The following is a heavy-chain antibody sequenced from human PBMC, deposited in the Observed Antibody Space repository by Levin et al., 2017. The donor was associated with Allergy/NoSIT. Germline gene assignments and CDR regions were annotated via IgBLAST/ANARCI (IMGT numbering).Heavy chain of an antibody. V-gene: IGHV4-59*01. J-gene: IGHJ5*02. CDR3: ARLTGTSSSSWGWFDP. D-gene: IGHD6-6*01. CDR2: IYHSGST. CDR1: GDSISSSF. Sequence: SQTLSLTCTVSGDSISSSFWTWIRQPPGKGLEWIGYIYHSGSTNYNPSLKSRVTISVDASKGQFSLKLTSVTAADTAVYYCARLTGTSSSSWGWFDPWGQGTLVTVSS.